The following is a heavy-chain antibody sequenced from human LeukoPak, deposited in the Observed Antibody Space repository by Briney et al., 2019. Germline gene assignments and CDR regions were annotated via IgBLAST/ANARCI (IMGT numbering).Heavy chain of an antibody. CDR1: GGSISSYY. CDR3: AREYTHNWFDP. D-gene: IGHD5-18*01. J-gene: IGHJ5*02. CDR2: IYYSGST. Sequence: KPSETLSLTCTVSGGSISSYYWSWIRQPPGKGLEWIGYIYYSGSTNYNPSLKSRVTISVDTSKNQFSLKLSSVTAADTAVYSCAREYTHNWFDPWGQGTLVTVSS. V-gene: IGHV4-59*01.